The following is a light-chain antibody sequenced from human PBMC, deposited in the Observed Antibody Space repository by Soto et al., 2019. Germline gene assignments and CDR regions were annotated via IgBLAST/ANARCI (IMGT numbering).Light chain of an antibody. V-gene: IGLV1-51*02. CDR1: NSNIENNY. CDR2: ENN. Sequence: QSVLTQPPSVSAAPGQKVTISCSGSNSNIENNYVSWYQQLPGKAPKPLIYENNERPSGIPDRFSGSKSGTSATLGITGLQTGDEADYYCASWDTSLSGWVFGGGTKVTVL. CDR3: ASWDTSLSGWV. J-gene: IGLJ3*02.